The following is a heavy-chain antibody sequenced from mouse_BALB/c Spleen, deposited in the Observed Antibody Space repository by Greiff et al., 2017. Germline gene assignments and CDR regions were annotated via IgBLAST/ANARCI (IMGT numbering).Heavy chain of an antibody. Sequence: DVMLVESGGGLVQPGGSRKLSCAASGFTFSSFGMHWVRQAPEKGLEWVAYISSGSSTIYYADTVKGRFTISRDNPKNTLFLQMTSLRSEDTAMYYCARDGYYGNYGMDYWGQGTTLTVSS. V-gene: IGHV5-17*02. CDR2: ISSGSSTI. CDR3: ARDGYYGNYGMDY. D-gene: IGHD2-1*01. J-gene: IGHJ2*01. CDR1: GFTFSSFG.